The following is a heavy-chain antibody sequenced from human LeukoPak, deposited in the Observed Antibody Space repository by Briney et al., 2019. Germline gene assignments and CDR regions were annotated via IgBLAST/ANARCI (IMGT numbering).Heavy chain of an antibody. Sequence: PGGSLRLSCAASGFALSSYWMSWVRPAPGKGLEWVANIKRDGSDTYYVDSVKGRFTISRDNAKNSLYLQLNCLRAEDTAVYYCARDANYYDSRGDNYFNCWGQGTLVTVSS. CDR3: ARDANYYDSRGDNYFNC. J-gene: IGHJ4*02. V-gene: IGHV3-7*01. CDR2: IKRDGSDT. CDR1: GFALSSYW. D-gene: IGHD3-22*01.